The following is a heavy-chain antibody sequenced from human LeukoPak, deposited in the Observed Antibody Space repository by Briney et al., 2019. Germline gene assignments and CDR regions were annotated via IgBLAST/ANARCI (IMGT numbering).Heavy chain of an antibody. V-gene: IGHV3-48*01. CDR3: ARGGREWFGEPNDAFDI. D-gene: IGHD3-10*01. CDR1: GFTFSSYN. Sequence: GGSLRLSCAASGFTFSSYNMNWVRQAPGKGLEWVSYISSSSSTIYYADSVKGRFTISRDNAKNSLYLQMNSLRAEDTAVYYCARGGREWFGEPNDAFDIWGQGTMVTVSS. CDR2: ISSSSSTI. J-gene: IGHJ3*02.